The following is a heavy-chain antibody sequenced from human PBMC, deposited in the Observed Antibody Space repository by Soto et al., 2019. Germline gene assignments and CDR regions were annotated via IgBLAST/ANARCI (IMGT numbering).Heavy chain of an antibody. CDR2: INHSGST. J-gene: IGHJ4*02. Sequence: QVQLQQWGAGLLKPSETLSLTCAVYGGSFSGYYWSWIRQPPGKGLEWIGEINHSGSTNYNPSRKSRFTISVDTSKNQFSLKLSSVTAADTAVYYCASGWYYYGSGSYYSFDYWGQGTLVTVSS. CDR3: ASGWYYYGSGSYYSFDY. CDR1: GGSFSGYY. V-gene: IGHV4-34*01. D-gene: IGHD3-10*01.